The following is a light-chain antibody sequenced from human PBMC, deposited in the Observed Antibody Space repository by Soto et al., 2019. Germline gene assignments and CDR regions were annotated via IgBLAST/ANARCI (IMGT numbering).Light chain of an antibody. CDR3: QSYDSSLSGVV. V-gene: IGLV1-40*01. CDR1: SSNIGAGYD. CDR2: RNS. Sequence: QAVVTQPPSVSGAPGQRVTISCTGSSSNIGAGYDVHWYQQLPGTAPKSLIYRNSNRPSGVSARFSGSKSGTSASLAITGLQAEDEADYYCQSYDSSLSGVVFGGGTKLTVL. J-gene: IGLJ2*01.